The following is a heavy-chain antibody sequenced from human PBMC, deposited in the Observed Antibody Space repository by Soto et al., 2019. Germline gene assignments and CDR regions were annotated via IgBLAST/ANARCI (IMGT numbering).Heavy chain of an antibody. CDR3: ARHNSQWTNWFDP. J-gene: IGHJ5*02. CDR2: ISGYDGNT. Sequence: ASVKVSCKAPGYTFTSYGISWVRQAPGEGLEWVGWISGYDGNTDYAHKFRGRVTMTTDTSTNTAYMDLRSLRSDDTAVYYCARHNSQWTNWFDPWGKGTPVTVSS. CDR1: GYTFTSYG. V-gene: IGHV1-18*01. D-gene: IGHD1-1*01.